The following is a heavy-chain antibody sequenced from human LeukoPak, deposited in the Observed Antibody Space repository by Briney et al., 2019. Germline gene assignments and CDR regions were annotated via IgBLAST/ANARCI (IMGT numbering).Heavy chain of an antibody. CDR1: GGSFSGYY. CDR3: ARHYIGWFDP. D-gene: IGHD3-10*01. J-gene: IGHJ5*02. V-gene: IGHV4-34*01. CDR2: INHSGST. Sequence: SETLSLTCAVYGGSFSGYYWSWIRQPPGKGLEWIGEINHSGSTNYNPSLKSRVTISVDTSKNQFSLKLSSVTAADTAVYYCARHYIGWFDPWGQGTLVTVSS.